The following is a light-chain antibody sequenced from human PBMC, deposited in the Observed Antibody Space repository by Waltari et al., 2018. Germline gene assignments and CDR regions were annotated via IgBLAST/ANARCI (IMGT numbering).Light chain of an antibody. J-gene: IGLJ3*02. CDR1: SLRTSY. CDR3: HSRKGRDNQVV. V-gene: IGLV3-19*01. CDR2: GKE. Sequence: SSELTQGPDVSVALGQTVKLTCQGDSLRTSYASWYQVKTGQAPVLVLFGKEKRPSGIPDRFSGYSSGTTSSLTITGAQAEDEADYYCHSRKGRDNQVVFGGGTKLTVL.